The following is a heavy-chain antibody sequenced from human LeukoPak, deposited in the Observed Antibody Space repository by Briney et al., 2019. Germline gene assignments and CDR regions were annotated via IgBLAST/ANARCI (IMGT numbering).Heavy chain of an antibody. CDR2: INHSGST. Sequence: SETLSLTCAVYGGSFSGYYWSWIRKPPGKGMEWNGEINHSGSTNYNPSLKSRLTISVDTSKNQFSLKLSSVTAADTAVYYCAREHPLLWFGDLYGMDVWGQGTTVTVSS. V-gene: IGHV4-34*01. J-gene: IGHJ6*02. D-gene: IGHD3-10*01. CDR1: GGSFSGYY. CDR3: AREHPLLWFGDLYGMDV.